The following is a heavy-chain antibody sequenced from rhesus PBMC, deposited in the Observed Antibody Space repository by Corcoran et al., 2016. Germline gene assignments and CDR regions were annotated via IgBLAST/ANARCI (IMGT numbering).Heavy chain of an antibody. J-gene: IGHJ3*01. CDR1: GFTFSSYV. Sequence: EVQLVESGGGLVQPVGSLRLSCAASGFTFSSYVMSWVLQAPGKGLDWVSYISNGGGSTYYVDAVKGRFTISRDNSKNTLSLQMNSLRAEDTAVYYCAKDRDAFDFWGQGLRVTVSS. CDR3: AKDRDAFDF. CDR2: ISNGGGST. V-gene: IGHV3S5*01.